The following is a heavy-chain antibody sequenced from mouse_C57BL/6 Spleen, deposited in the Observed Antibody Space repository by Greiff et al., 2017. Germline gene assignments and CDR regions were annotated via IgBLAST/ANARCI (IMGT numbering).Heavy chain of an antibody. V-gene: IGHV14-4*01. J-gene: IGHJ4*01. Sequence: EVQLQESGAELVRPGASVKLSCTASGFNIKDDYMHWVKQRPEQGLEWIGWIDPENGDTESAPKFQGKATITADTSSNTASLQIRSLTSEDTAVYYCTTFTTVNVDYWGQGTSVTVSS. D-gene: IGHD1-1*01. CDR1: GFNIKDDY. CDR3: TTFTTVNVDY. CDR2: IDPENGDT.